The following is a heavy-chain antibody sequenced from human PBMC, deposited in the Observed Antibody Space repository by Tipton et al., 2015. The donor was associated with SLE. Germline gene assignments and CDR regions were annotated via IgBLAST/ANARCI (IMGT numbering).Heavy chain of an antibody. J-gene: IGHJ5*02. Sequence: TLSLTCAVYGGSFSGYYWSWIRQPPGKGREWIGEINHSGSTNYNPSLKSRVTISVDTSKNQFSLKLSSVTAADTAVYYCASHSGPYNWFDPWGQGTLVTVSS. D-gene: IGHD6-19*01. CDR3: ASHSGPYNWFDP. CDR1: GGSFSGYY. V-gene: IGHV4-34*01. CDR2: INHSGST.